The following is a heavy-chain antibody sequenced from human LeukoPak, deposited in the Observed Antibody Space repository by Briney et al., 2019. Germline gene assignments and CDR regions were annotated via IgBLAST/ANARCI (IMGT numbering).Heavy chain of an antibody. V-gene: IGHV1-2*02. J-gene: IGHJ5*02. CDR3: ARDRSGILGFDP. CDR2: INPNSGGT. D-gene: IGHD1-26*01. Sequence: ASVKVSCKASGYTFTGYYMHWVRQAPGQGPEWMGWINPNSGGTNYAQKFQGRVTMTRDTSISTAYMELSRLRSDDTAVYYCARDRSGILGFDPWGQETLVTVSS. CDR1: GYTFTGYY.